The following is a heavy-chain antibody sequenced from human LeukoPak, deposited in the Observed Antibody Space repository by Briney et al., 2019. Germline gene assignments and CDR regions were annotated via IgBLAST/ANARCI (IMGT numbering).Heavy chain of an antibody. V-gene: IGHV1-2*02. Sequence: GASMKVSCKSSGFTFTDHYIHWVRQGPGQGLEWMGYIGPHSTFTSSPQEFQGRVTMTRDASMSTAYMELTRLTSDDTAVCYCVREGEGPLSKDFDYWGQGTLVTVSS. J-gene: IGHJ4*02. D-gene: IGHD2/OR15-2a*01. CDR3: VREGEGPLSKDFDY. CDR2: IGPHSTFT. CDR1: GFTFTDHY.